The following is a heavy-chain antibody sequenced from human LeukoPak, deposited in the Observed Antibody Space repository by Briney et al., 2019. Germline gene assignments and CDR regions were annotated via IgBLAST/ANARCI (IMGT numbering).Heavy chain of an antibody. Sequence: SETLSLTCSVSGDSIRSGTYYWSWIRQPAGKGLEWIGRIYTSGSTSYNPSLKSRVTVSVDTSKNQFSLKLTSVTAADTAVYYCARGGGATRIDYWGQGTLVTVSS. CDR2: IYTSGST. J-gene: IGHJ4*02. CDR3: ARGGGATRIDY. D-gene: IGHD5-12*01. V-gene: IGHV4-61*02. CDR1: GDSIRSGTYY.